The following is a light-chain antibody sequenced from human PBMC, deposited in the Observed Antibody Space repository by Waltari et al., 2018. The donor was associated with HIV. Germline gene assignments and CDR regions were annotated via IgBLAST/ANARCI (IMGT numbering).Light chain of an antibody. CDR2: EVS. CDR3: SLYTSSSTYV. CDR1: SSDVGSYNR. V-gene: IGLV2-18*01. Sequence: QSALTQPPSVSGSPGQSVTISCTGTSSDVGSYNRVSWYQQPPGTAPKLSIYEVSNRPSGVPDRFSGSKSGNTASLTISGLQAEDEADYYCSLYTSSSTYVFGTGTKVTVL. J-gene: IGLJ1*01.